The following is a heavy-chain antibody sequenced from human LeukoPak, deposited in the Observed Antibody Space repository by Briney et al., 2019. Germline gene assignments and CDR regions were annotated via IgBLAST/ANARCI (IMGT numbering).Heavy chain of an antibody. V-gene: IGHV3-30*02. Sequence: TGGSLRLSRAASGFTFNNYGMHWVRQAPGKGLEWVAFIRYDGSNKYYADSVKGRSTISRDNSKNTLYLQMNSLRAEDTAVYYCAKDVGSGSYYILYYWGQGTLVTVSS. D-gene: IGHD3-10*01. CDR2: IRYDGSNK. J-gene: IGHJ4*02. CDR3: AKDVGSGSYYILYY. CDR1: GFTFNNYG.